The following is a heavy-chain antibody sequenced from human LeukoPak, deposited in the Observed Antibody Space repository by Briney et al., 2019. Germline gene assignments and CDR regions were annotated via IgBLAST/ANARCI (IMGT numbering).Heavy chain of an antibody. D-gene: IGHD5-18*01. V-gene: IGHV1-18*01. Sequence: ASVKVSCKASGYTFTSYGISWVRQAPGQGLVWMGWISAYNGNTNYAQKLQGRVTMTTDTSTSTAYMELRSLRSDDTAVYYCARDPVQLWLPAFDIWGQGTMVTVSS. CDR2: ISAYNGNT. CDR3: ARDPVQLWLPAFDI. J-gene: IGHJ3*02. CDR1: GYTFTSYG.